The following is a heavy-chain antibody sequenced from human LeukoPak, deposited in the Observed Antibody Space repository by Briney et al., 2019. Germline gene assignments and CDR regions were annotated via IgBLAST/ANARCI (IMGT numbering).Heavy chain of an antibody. D-gene: IGHD4-23*01. CDR2: ISAYNGNT. Sequence: GASVKVSCKASGYTFTSYGISWVRQAPGQGLEWMGWISAYNGNTNYAQKLQGRVTMTTDTSTSTAYMELRSLRSDDTAVYYCARDPITTMARGAFDIWGQGTMVTVSS. J-gene: IGHJ3*02. CDR3: ARDPITTMARGAFDI. V-gene: IGHV1-18*01. CDR1: GYTFTSYG.